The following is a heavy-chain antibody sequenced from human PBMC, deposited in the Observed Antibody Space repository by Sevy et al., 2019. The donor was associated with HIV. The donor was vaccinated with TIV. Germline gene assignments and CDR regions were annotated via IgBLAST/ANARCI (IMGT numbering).Heavy chain of an antibody. D-gene: IGHD3-3*02. CDR3: ATGDLISY. V-gene: IGHV3-15*07. CDR2: IKSITDGGAA. CDR1: GFDFPNAW. Sequence: GGSLRLSCTASGFDFPNAWMNWIRQVPGKGLEWVGHIKSITDGGAADYAAHVKGRFTISRPDSKNTLHLQMNSLKAEDTAVCYSATGDLISYWGRGTLVTVSS. J-gene: IGHJ4*02.